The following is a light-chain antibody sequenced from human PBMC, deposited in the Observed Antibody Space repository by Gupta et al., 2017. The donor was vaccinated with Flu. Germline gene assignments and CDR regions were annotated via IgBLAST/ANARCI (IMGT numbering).Light chain of an antibody. CDR3: QQDDSYPRT. CDR1: QDINNF. V-gene: IGKV1-16*01. CDR2: SAS. J-gene: IGKJ2*01. Sequence: PSSLSVSVGDRVTITCRASQDINNFLAWFQQKPGKAPQSVIYSASSLATGVPSRFYGSGSGTEYTLTVDNLQPEDLGTYYCQQDDSYPRTFGQGTKLEI.